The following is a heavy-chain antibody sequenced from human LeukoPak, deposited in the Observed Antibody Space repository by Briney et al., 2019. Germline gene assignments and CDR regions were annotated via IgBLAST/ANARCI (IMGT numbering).Heavy chain of an antibody. D-gene: IGHD5-12*01. Sequence: GESLKISCKGSGYSFTSYWIGWARQMPGKGLGWIGIIYPGDSDTRYSTSFQGQVTISADKSINTAYLHWSSPKAPDPAMYYCARRYSGYQYFEYWGQGTLVNVSS. CDR1: GYSFTSYW. J-gene: IGHJ4*02. CDR2: IYPGDSDT. V-gene: IGHV5-51*01. CDR3: ARRYSGYQYFEY.